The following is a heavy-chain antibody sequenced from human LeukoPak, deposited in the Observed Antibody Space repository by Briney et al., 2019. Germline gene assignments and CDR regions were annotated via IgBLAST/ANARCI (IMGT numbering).Heavy chain of an antibody. V-gene: IGHV4-39*01. Sequence: SETLSLTCTVSGGSVSSTTYYWSWIRQPPGKGLEWIASINYSGSTYYNPSLKRRVTISVDTSENQFSLKLSSVTAADTAVYYCARYVVYGSGKYYFDYWGQGTLVTVSS. CDR3: ARYVVYGSGKYYFDY. D-gene: IGHD3-10*01. CDR1: GGSVSSTTYY. J-gene: IGHJ4*02. CDR2: INYSGST.